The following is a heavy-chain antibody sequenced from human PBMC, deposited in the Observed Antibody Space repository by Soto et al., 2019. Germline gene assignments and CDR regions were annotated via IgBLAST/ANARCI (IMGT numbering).Heavy chain of an antibody. V-gene: IGHV1-3*01. Sequence: ASVKVSCKASGYTFTSYAMHWVRQAPGQRLEWMGWINAGNGNTKYSQKFQGRVTITRDASASTAYMELSSLRSEDTAVYYCAEGITGNTSFDYCGQGTLVTLCS. CDR1: GYTFTSYA. J-gene: IGHJ4*02. CDR2: INAGNGNT. CDR3: AEGITGNTSFDY. D-gene: IGHD1-20*01.